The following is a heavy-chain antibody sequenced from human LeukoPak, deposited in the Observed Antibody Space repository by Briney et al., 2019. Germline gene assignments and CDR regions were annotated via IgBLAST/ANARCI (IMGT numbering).Heavy chain of an antibody. CDR3: ARGMTSYDFWSGYYTGSWFDP. J-gene: IGHJ5*02. Sequence: ASVKVSCKASGYTFTSYDIHWVRQATGQGLEWMGWMNPNSGNTGYAQKFQGRVTMTRNTSISTAYMELSSLRSEDTAVYYCARGMTSYDFWSGYYTGSWFDPWGQGTLVTVSS. CDR1: GYTFTSYD. D-gene: IGHD3-3*01. V-gene: IGHV1-8*01. CDR2: MNPNSGNT.